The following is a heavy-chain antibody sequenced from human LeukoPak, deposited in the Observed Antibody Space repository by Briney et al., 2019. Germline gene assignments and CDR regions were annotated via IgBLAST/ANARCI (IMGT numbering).Heavy chain of an antibody. J-gene: IGHJ4*02. D-gene: IGHD6-13*01. CDR2: ISGSGGST. Sequence: GGSLRLSCAASGFTFSSYAMSWVRQAPGKGLEWVSAISGSGGSTYYADSVKGRFTISRDNSKNTLYLQMIRLRAEDTAVYYCARASSSWYSNLDYWGQGTLVTVSS. CDR3: ARASSSWYSNLDY. CDR1: GFTFSSYA. V-gene: IGHV3-23*01.